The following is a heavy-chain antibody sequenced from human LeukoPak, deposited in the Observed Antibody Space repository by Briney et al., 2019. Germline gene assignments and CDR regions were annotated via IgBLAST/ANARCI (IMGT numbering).Heavy chain of an antibody. D-gene: IGHD2-21*01. J-gene: IGHJ4*02. CDR3: ARVSDCGGDCYPGLFDY. V-gene: IGHV3-7*01. CDR1: GFTFSRYW. Sequence: AGGSLRLSCADSGFTFSRYWMSWVRQAPGKGLEWVANIKQDGSEKHYVDSVKGRFTISRDNAKNSLYLQMNSLRAEDTAVYYCARVSDCGGDCYPGLFDYWGQGTLVTVSS. CDR2: IKQDGSEK.